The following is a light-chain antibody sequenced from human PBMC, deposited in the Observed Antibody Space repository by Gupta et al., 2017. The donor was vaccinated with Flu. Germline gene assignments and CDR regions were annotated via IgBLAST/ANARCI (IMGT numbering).Light chain of an antibody. Sequence: TPSYLPASVGDRLTITCRESQSIYSYLDWYQQKPGMAPKLLIYAASRVQSGVPSRFSGSGSGTDFTLTSSGLQTEDFANYYWQQSYATRTFGQGTKVEIK. V-gene: IGKV1-39*01. CDR2: AAS. CDR1: QSIYSY. J-gene: IGKJ1*01. CDR3: QQSYATRT.